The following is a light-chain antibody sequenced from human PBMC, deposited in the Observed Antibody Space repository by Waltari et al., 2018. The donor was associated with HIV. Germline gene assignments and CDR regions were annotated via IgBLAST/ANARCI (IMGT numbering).Light chain of an antibody. Sequence: QSLLTYPPSVPAAPAQQVTFSCSGSRSNFGNDYVSWYQQRPGTAPKLLIYENRERPSGIPDRFSGSKSGTSATLGITGLQAGDEADYYCGTGDSSLSAVFGAGTRVTVL. CDR2: ENR. CDR1: RSNFGNDY. CDR3: GTGDSSLSAV. J-gene: IGLJ1*01. V-gene: IGLV1-51*01.